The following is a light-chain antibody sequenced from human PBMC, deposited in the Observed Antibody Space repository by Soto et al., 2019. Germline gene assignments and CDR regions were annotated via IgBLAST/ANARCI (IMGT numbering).Light chain of an antibody. CDR1: SSDVGSYNR. Sequence: QSVLTQPPSVSGSPGQSVTISCTGTSSDVGSYNRVSWYQQPPGTAPKLMIYEVSNRPSGVPDRFSGSKSGNTASLTISGLQPEDEADYYCSSYTSSSTRVVFGGGTKLTVL. CDR2: EVS. J-gene: IGLJ2*01. V-gene: IGLV2-18*02. CDR3: SSYTSSSTRVV.